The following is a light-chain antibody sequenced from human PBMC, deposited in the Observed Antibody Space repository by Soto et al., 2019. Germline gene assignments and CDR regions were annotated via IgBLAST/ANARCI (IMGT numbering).Light chain of an antibody. CDR1: QDTNNY. J-gene: IGKJ4*01. CDR3: QQYDNLLA. CDR2: DAS. Sequence: DIQMTQSPSSLSASVGDRVTITCQASQDTNNYLNWYQQKPGKAPRLLIYDASNLETGVPSRFSGGGSGTDFTFTISNLQPEDIATYYCQQYDNLLAFGGGTTVDIK. V-gene: IGKV1-33*01.